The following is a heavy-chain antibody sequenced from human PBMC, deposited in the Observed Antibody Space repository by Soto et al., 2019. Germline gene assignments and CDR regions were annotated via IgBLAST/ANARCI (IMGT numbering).Heavy chain of an antibody. CDR3: ATDRLMGYGEGYFDY. Sequence: ASVKVSCKVSGYTLTELSMHWVRQAPGKGLVWMGGFDPEDGETIYAQKFQGRVTMTEDTSTDTAYMELSSLRSEDTAVYYCATDRLMGYGEGYFDYWGQGTLVTVSS. V-gene: IGHV1-24*01. D-gene: IGHD4-17*01. CDR2: FDPEDGET. CDR1: GYTLTELS. J-gene: IGHJ4*02.